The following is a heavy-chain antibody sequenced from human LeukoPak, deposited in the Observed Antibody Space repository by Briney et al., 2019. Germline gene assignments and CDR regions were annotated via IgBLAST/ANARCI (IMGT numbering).Heavy chain of an antibody. J-gene: IGHJ4*02. CDR1: GGSISSYY. Sequence: SETLSLTCTVSGGSISSYYWSWIRQPPGKGLEWIGYIYYSGSTNYNPSLKSRVTISVDTSKNQFSLKLSSVTAADTAVYYCARNYYDSSGPSFDYWGQGTLVTVSS. D-gene: IGHD3-22*01. V-gene: IGHV4-59*08. CDR3: ARNYYDSSGPSFDY. CDR2: IYYSGST.